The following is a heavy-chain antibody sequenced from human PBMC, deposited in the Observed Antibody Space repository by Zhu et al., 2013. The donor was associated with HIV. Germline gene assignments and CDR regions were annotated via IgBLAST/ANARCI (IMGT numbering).Heavy chain of an antibody. Sequence: QVQLVQSGAEVKKPGASVRVSCKASGYTFTTYGVSWVRQAPGQGLEWMGWISAYNGNTNYAQKLQGRVTMTTDTSTSTAYMELRSLRSDDTAVYYCARRTWLRDSYGMDVWGQGTTVTVSS. CDR1: GYTFTTYG. CDR2: ISAYNGNT. D-gene: IGHD5-12*01. V-gene: IGHV1-18*01. J-gene: IGHJ6*02. CDR3: ARRTWLRDSYGMDV.